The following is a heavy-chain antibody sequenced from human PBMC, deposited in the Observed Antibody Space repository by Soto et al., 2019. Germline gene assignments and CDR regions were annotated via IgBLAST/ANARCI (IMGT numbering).Heavy chain of an antibody. D-gene: IGHD2-21*02. CDR1: GASVRSSRFY. Sequence: SETLSLTCSVSGASVRSSRFYWGWIRQTPGKGLEWIGSIVSSGAMHPNPSLRSRIDISLDSSQNKLSLDLFSVTAADTSVYYCARQETASGSHYLSPFGPWGQGILVTVSS. CDR2: IVSSGAM. V-gene: IGHV4-39*01. J-gene: IGHJ5*02. CDR3: ARQETASGSHYLSPFGP.